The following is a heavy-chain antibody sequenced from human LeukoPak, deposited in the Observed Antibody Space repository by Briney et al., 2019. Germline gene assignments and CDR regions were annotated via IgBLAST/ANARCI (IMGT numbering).Heavy chain of an antibody. J-gene: IGHJ4*02. D-gene: IGHD3-3*01. CDR3: TRGRYYFEY. Sequence: GGSLRLSCAASGFTFSTYWMHWVRQAPGKGLVWVSRINSDGSSTSYAGSVKGRITISRDNAKNTLYLQMNNLRAEDTAVYYCTRGRYYFEYWGQGILVTVSS. V-gene: IGHV3-74*01. CDR2: INSDGSST. CDR1: GFTFSTYW.